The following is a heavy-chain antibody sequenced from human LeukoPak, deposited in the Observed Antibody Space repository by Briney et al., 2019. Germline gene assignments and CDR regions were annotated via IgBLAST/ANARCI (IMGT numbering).Heavy chain of an antibody. J-gene: IGHJ4*02. Sequence: GESLRISCKGSGYSFTSYWIGWVRQMPGKGLEWMGIIYPGDSDTRYSPSFQGQVTISADKSISTAYLRWSSLKASDTAMYYCARQADSSGYYWEYYFDYWGQGTLVTVSS. CDR1: GYSFTSYW. CDR2: IYPGDSDT. D-gene: IGHD3-22*01. CDR3: ARQADSSGYYWEYYFDY. V-gene: IGHV5-51*01.